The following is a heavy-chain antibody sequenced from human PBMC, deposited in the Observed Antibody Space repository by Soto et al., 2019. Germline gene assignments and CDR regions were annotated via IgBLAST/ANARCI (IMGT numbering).Heavy chain of an antibody. CDR2: ISSSSSYI. D-gene: IGHD3-3*01. CDR1: GFTFSSYS. V-gene: IGHV3-21*01. CDR3: ARESSGDYDFWSGYLNWFDP. Sequence: EVQLVESGGGLVKPGGSLRLSCAASGFTFSSYSMNWVRQAPGKGLEWVSSISSSSSYIYYADSVKGRFTISRDNAKNSLYLQMNSLRAEDTAVYYCARESSGDYDFWSGYLNWFDPWGQGTLVTVSS. J-gene: IGHJ5*02.